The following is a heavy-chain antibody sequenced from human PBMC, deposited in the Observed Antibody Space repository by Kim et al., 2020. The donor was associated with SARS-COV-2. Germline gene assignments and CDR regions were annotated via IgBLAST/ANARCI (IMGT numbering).Heavy chain of an antibody. V-gene: IGHV3-30*18. D-gene: IGHD3-3*01. Sequence: GGSLRLSCAASGFTFSSYGMHWVRQAPGKGLEWVAVISYDGSNKYYADSVKGRFTISRDNSKNTLYLQMNSLRAEDTAVYYCAKDWNRYYDFWSGSFDN. CDR2: ISYDGSNK. J-gene: IGHJ4*01. CDR1: GFTFSSYG. CDR3: AKDWNRYYDFWSGSFDN.